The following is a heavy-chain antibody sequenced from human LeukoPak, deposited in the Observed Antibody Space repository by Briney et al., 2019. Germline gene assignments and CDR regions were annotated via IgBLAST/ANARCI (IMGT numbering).Heavy chain of an antibody. D-gene: IGHD1-1*01. CDR3: ARHRTSSNYFDY. Sequence: SETLSLXCAVSGYSISSGYYWGWTRQPPGKGLEWIGSIYHSGSTYYNPSHKSRVTISVDTSKNQCSLKLRSVTAADTAVYYCARHRTSSNYFDYWGQGTLVTVSS. CDR1: GYSISSGYY. CDR2: IYHSGST. J-gene: IGHJ4*02. V-gene: IGHV4-38-2*01.